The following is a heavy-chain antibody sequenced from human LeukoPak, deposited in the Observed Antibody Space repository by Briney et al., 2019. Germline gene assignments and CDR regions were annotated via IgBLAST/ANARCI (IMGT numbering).Heavy chain of an antibody. J-gene: IGHJ6*03. CDR1: GYTFTGYY. CDR3: ARAGYCSSTSCFPRYYYYMDV. D-gene: IGHD2-2*01. Sequence: GASVKVSCKASGYTFTGYYMHWVRQAPGQGLEWMGWINPNSGGTNYAQKFQGRVTMTRDTSISTAYMELSRLRSDDTAVYYCARAGYCSSTSCFPRYYYYMDVWGKGTTVTVSS. V-gene: IGHV1-2*02. CDR2: INPNSGGT.